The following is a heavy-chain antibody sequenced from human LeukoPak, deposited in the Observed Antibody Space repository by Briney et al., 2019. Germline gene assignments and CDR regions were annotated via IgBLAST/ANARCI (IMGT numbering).Heavy chain of an antibody. D-gene: IGHD3-22*01. Sequence: GGSLRLSCAVSGITLSNYGMSWVRQAPGKGLEWVAGISDRGSRTNYADSVKGRYTISTDHPKNTLYLQMNSLRAEDTAVYFCAKRGVVIRVILVGLHKEAYYFDSWGQGALVTVSS. CDR1: GITLSNYG. V-gene: IGHV3-23*01. CDR2: ISDRGSRT. J-gene: IGHJ4*02. CDR3: AKRGVVIRVILVGLHKEAYYFDS.